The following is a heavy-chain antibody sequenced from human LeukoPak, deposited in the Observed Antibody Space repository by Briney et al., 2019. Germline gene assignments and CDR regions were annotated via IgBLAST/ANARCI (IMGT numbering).Heavy chain of an antibody. CDR2: ISSSSSYI. V-gene: IGHV3-21*01. CDR1: GFTFSSYS. J-gene: IGHJ2*01. Sequence: GGSLRLSCAASGFTFSSYSMNWVRQAPGKGLEWVSSISSSSSYIYYADSVKSRFTISRDNAKNSLYLQMNSLRAEDTAVYYCARGPYSSGWYEYDNWYFDLWGRGTLVTVSS. D-gene: IGHD6-19*01. CDR3: ARGPYSSGWYEYDNWYFDL.